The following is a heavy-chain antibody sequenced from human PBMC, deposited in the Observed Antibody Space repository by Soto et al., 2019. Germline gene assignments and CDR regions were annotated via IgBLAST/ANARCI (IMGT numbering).Heavy chain of an antibody. J-gene: IGHJ3*02. CDR3: ARDALFEGDAFDI. Sequence: QVQLVESGGGVVQPGRSLRLSCAASGFTFSSYAMHWVRQAPGKGLEWVAVISYDGSNKYYADSVKGRFTISRDNSKNTLYLQMNSLRAEDTAVYYCARDALFEGDAFDIWGQGTMVTVSS. CDR1: GFTFSSYA. CDR2: ISYDGSNK. V-gene: IGHV3-30-3*01.